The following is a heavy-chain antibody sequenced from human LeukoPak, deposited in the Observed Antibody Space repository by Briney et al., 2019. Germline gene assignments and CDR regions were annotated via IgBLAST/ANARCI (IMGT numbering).Heavy chain of an antibody. Sequence: PSETLSLTCTVSGGSISSSYYYWGWIRQPPGKGLEWIGSIYYSGSTYYNPSLKSRVTISVDTSKNQFSLKLRSVTAADTAVYYCARALSGYRSIIDYWGQGTLVTVSS. CDR3: ARALSGYRSIIDY. CDR1: GGSISSSYYY. D-gene: IGHD5-12*01. CDR2: IYYSGST. J-gene: IGHJ4*02. V-gene: IGHV4-39*01.